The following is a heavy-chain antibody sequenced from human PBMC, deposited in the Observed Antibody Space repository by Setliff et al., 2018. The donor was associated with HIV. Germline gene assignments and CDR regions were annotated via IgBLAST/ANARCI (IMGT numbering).Heavy chain of an antibody. Sequence: SETLSLTCAVSGYSISSGYYWGWIRQPPGKGLEWVGRIYHSGTTYYNPGGGSTSYAQKFQGRVTLTSDTSTSTVYMELSSPKSEDTAVYYCARAYSSRLDFDYWGQGTLVTVSS. J-gene: IGHJ4*02. CDR1: GYSISSGYY. CDR2: IYHSGTT. V-gene: IGHV4-38-2*01. CDR3: ARAYSSRLDFDY. D-gene: IGHD6-13*01.